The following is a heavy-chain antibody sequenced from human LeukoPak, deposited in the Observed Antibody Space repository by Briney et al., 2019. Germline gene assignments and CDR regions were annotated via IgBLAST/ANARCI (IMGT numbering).Heavy chain of an antibody. D-gene: IGHD6-13*01. CDR2: MNPNSGNT. CDR3: ARARHSSSWFAYYYYFIDV. J-gene: IGHJ6*03. V-gene: IGHV1-8*01. CDR1: GYTFTSYD. Sequence: ASVKVSCKSTGYTFTSYDINWVRQATGQGLEWMGWMNPNSGNTGYAQKFQGRVTMTRNTSISTAYMELSSLRSKDTAVYYCARARHSSSWFAYYYYFIDVWGKGTTVTVSS.